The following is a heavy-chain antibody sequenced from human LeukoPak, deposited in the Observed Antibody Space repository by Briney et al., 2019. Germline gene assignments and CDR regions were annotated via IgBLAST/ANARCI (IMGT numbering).Heavy chain of an antibody. D-gene: IGHD4-17*01. CDR3: ARGMTTVPMENAFDI. V-gene: IGHV1-8*02. Sequence: GASVKVSCKASGYTFTGYYMHWVRQAPGQGLEWMGWINPNSGGTGYAQKFQGRVTMTRNTSISTAYMELSSLRSEDTAVYYCARGMTTVPMENAFDIWGQGTMVTVSS. CDR2: INPNSGGT. CDR1: GYTFTGYY. J-gene: IGHJ3*02.